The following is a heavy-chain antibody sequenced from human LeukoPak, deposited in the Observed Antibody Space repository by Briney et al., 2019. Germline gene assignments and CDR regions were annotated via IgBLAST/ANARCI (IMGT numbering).Heavy chain of an antibody. CDR2: ISGSSSTI. D-gene: IGHD6-6*01. CDR3: ARGKYMSSSSYYFDY. J-gene: IGHJ4*02. Sequence: PGGSLRLSCAASGFTFTTSNMNWVRQAPGKGLEWVSYISGSSSTIYYADSVKGRFTISRDNAKNSLYLQMNSLRAEDTAVYYCARGKYMSSSSYYFDYWGQGTLVTVSS. CDR1: GFTFTTSN. V-gene: IGHV3-48*04.